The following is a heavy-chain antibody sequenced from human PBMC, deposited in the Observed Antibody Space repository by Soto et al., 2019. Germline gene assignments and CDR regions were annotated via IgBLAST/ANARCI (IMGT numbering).Heavy chain of an antibody. CDR3: AKNNPPDHYYILTGYYTSMVFIFDY. D-gene: IGHD3-9*01. CDR1: GLTFNSYW. J-gene: IGHJ4*02. Sequence: GGSLRLSCAASGLTFNSYWMYWVRQAPGKGLVWVSRISGSGASTDYADSVKGRFTISRDNSKNTLYLQMNSLRAEDTAVYYCAKNNPPDHYYILTGYYTSMVFIFDYWGQGTLVTVSS. CDR2: ISGSGAST. V-gene: IGHV3-23*01.